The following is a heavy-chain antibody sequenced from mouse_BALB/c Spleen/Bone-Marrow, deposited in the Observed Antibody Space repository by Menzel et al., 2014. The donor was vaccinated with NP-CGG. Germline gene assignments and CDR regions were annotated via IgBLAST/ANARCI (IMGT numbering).Heavy chain of an antibody. V-gene: IGHV1S81*02. CDR3: ARSGPGFSY. J-gene: IGHJ3*01. CDR1: GYTFTNYF. Sequence: QVQLQQSGAELVKPGASVKLSCKASGYTFTNYFMYWVKQRPGQGLEWIGEINPNNGGTNFNENFKSKATLTLDKSSSTSYMQLSRLTSEDSAVYYCARSGPGFSYFGHGTLVTISA. CDR2: INPNNGGT.